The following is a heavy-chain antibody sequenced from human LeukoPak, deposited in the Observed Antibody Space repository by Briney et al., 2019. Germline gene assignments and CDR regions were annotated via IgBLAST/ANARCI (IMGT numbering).Heavy chain of an antibody. Sequence: PSETLSLTCAVYGGSFSGYYWSWIRQPPGKGLEWIGEINHSGSTNYNPSLKSRVTISVDTSKNQFSLKLSSVTAADTAVYYCAVRGYSYGRSDYWGQGTLVPVSS. J-gene: IGHJ4*02. D-gene: IGHD5-18*01. V-gene: IGHV4-34*01. CDR2: INHSGST. CDR1: GGSFSGYY. CDR3: AVRGYSYGRSDY.